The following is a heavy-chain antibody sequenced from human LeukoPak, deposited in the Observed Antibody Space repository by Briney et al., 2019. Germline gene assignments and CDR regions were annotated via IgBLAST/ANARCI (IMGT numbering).Heavy chain of an antibody. D-gene: IGHD3-3*01. Sequence: PGGSLRLSCAASGFTFSSYWMHWVRQAPGKGLVWVSRINSDGSSTSYADSVKGRFTISRDNAKNTLYLQMNSLRAEDTAVYYCARAWGGFWNYMDVWGKGTTVTVSS. CDR2: INSDGSST. CDR3: ARAWGGFWNYMDV. J-gene: IGHJ6*03. V-gene: IGHV3-74*01. CDR1: GFTFSSYW.